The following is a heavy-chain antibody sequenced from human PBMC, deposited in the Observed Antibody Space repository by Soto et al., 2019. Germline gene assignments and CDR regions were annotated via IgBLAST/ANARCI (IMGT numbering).Heavy chain of an antibody. J-gene: IGHJ4*02. CDR1: GFTFGDYA. V-gene: IGHV3-49*04. CDR2: IRSKAYGGTT. D-gene: IGHD6-19*01. Sequence: PGGSLRLSCTACGFTFGDYAMSWVRQAPGKGMEWVGFIRSKAYGGTTESAASVKGRFTISRDYSKSIAYLQKSSLITEETAVYYCTRDLELDSSGNDQLNPLCGQGTRVTVYS. CDR3: TRDLELDSSGNDQLNPL.